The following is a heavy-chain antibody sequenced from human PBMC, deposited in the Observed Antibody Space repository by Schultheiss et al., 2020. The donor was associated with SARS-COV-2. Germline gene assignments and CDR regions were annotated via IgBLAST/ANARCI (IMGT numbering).Heavy chain of an antibody. Sequence: GGSLRLSCAASGFTFDDYAMHWVRQAPGKGLEWVSGISWNSGSIGYADSVKGRFTISRDNAKNSLYLQMNSLRAEDTALYYCAKSTRGYSYGLSYYFDYWGQGTLVTVSS. CDR1: GFTFDDYA. V-gene: IGHV3-9*01. CDR3: AKSTRGYSYGLSYYFDY. D-gene: IGHD5-18*01. J-gene: IGHJ4*02. CDR2: ISWNSGSI.